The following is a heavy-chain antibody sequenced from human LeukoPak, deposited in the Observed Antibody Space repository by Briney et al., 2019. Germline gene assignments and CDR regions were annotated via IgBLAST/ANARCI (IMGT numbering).Heavy chain of an antibody. CDR1: GGSISSGDYY. CDR3: ARGRLRPTTVTHYGMDV. D-gene: IGHD4-17*01. CDR2: IYYSGST. Sequence: SQTLSLTCTVSGGSISSGDYYWSWIRQPPGKGLEWIGYIYYSGSTYYNPSLKSRVTISVDTSKNQFSLKLSSVTAADTAVYYCARGRLRPTTVTHYGMDVWGQGTTVTVSS. J-gene: IGHJ6*02. V-gene: IGHV4-30-4*01.